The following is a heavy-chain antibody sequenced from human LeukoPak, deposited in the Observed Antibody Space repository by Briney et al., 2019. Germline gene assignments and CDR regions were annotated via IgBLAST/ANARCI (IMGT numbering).Heavy chain of an antibody. CDR1: GFTFSSYW. CDR3: ARDRYYYDSSGYYYFDY. V-gene: IGHV3-7*01. Sequence: PGGSLRLSCAASGFTFSSYWMSWVRQAPGKGLEWVANIKQDGSEKYYVDSVKGRFTISRDNAKNSLYLQINSLRAEDTAVYYCARDRYYYDSSGYYYFDYWGQGTLVTVSS. CDR2: IKQDGSEK. J-gene: IGHJ4*02. D-gene: IGHD3-22*01.